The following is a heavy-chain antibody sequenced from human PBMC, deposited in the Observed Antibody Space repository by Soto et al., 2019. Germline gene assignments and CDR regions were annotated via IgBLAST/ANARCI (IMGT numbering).Heavy chain of an antibody. CDR3: ARAPITMTNNWFDP. Sequence: SETLSLTCTVSGGSISSYYWSWIRQPPGKGLEWIGYIYYSGSTNYNPSLKSRVTISVDTSKNQFSLKLSSVTAADTAVYYCARAPITMTNNWFDPWGQGTLVTVSS. CDR2: IYYSGST. J-gene: IGHJ5*02. V-gene: IGHV4-59*01. CDR1: GGSISSYY. D-gene: IGHD3-22*01.